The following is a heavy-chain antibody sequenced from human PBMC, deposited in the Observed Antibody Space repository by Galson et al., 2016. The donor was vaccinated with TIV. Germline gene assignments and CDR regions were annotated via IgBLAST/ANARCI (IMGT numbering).Heavy chain of an antibody. CDR1: GAPIRDGDSF. V-gene: IGHV4-30-4*01. CDR3: ARKAGYYYSAMDV. CDR2: IYYSGRT. Sequence: LSLTCTVSGAPIRDGDSFWSWLRQSPGKGLEWIGYIYYSGRTFYNPSLKSRISISVDTSKNQFSLKLTSVTAADTAVYSCARKAGYYYSAMDVWGQGTMITVSP. J-gene: IGHJ6*01.